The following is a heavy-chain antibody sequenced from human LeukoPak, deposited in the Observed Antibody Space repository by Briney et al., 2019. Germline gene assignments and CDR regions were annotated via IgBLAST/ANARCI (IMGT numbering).Heavy chain of an antibody. V-gene: IGHV3-23*01. D-gene: IGHD2-15*01. Sequence: GGSLRLSCAASGFTFSSYDMSWVRQAPGKGLEWVSSITNSGGTTWYADSVRGRFTISRDQSKNTLYLQMSSLRAEDTAVYYCAKHSGMYYYFDYWGLGALVSVPS. CDR2: ITNSGGTT. J-gene: IGHJ4*02. CDR3: AKHSGMYYYFDY. CDR1: GFTFSSYD.